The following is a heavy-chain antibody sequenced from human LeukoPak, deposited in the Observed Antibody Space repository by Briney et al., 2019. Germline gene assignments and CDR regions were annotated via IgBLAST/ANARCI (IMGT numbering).Heavy chain of an antibody. CDR1: GYTFSSYA. V-gene: IGHV1-69*13. J-gene: IGHJ3*02. Sequence: ASVKVSCKASGYTFSSYAISWVRQPPGQGLEWMGGIIPIFGTANYAQKFQGRVTITADESTSTAYMELSSLRSEDTAVYYCAYYPGENLATNRGPAFDIWGQGTMVTVSS. CDR3: AYYPGENLATNRGPAFDI. D-gene: IGHD5-24*01. CDR2: IIPIFGTA.